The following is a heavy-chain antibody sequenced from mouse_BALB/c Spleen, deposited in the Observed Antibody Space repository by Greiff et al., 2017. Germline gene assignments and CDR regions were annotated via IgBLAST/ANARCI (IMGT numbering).Heavy chain of an antibody. CDR1: GYSITSDYA. Sequence: EVQGVESGPGLVKPSQSLSLTCTVTGYSITSDYAWNWIRQFPGNKLEWMGYISYSGSTSYHPSLKSRLSITRDTSKNQFFLHLNSVTTEDTATYYCARCGGYFDYWGQGTTLTVSS. D-gene: IGHD1-1*02. V-gene: IGHV3-2*02. CDR3: ARCGGYFDY. J-gene: IGHJ2*01. CDR2: ISYSGST.